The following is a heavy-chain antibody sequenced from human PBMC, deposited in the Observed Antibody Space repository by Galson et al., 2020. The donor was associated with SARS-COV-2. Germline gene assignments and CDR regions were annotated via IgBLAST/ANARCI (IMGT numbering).Heavy chain of an antibody. D-gene: IGHD3-22*01. CDR2: ISWNSGNI. CDR1: GFTFDDYG. V-gene: IGHV3-9*01. CDR3: AKDIYAGYSSGYVFDP. J-gene: IGHJ5*02. Sequence: GGSLRLSCAASGFTFDDYGMHWVRQAPGKGLEWVSGISWNSGNIAYADSVKGRFTSSRDNAKNSLYLQMNSLRAEDTALYYCAKDIYAGYSSGYVFDPWGQGTLVTVSS.